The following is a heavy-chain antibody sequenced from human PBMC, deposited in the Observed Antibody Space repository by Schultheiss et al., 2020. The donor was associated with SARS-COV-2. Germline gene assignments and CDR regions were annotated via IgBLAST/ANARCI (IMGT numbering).Heavy chain of an antibody. D-gene: IGHD3-22*01. CDR3: ARDAQYYNSSAQELGI. Sequence: GGSLRLSCAASGFTFSSYAMSWVRQAPGKGLEWVSAISGSGGSTYYADSVKGRFTISRDNSKNTLYLQMNSLRAEDTAVYYCARDAQYYNSSAQELGIWGQGTMVTVSS. J-gene: IGHJ3*02. CDR2: ISGSGGST. CDR1: GFTFSSYA. V-gene: IGHV3-23*01.